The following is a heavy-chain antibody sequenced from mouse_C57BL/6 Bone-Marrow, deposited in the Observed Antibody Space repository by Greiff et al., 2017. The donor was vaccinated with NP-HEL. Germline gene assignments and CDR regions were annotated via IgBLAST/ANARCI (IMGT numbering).Heavy chain of an antibody. V-gene: IGHV5-16*01. D-gene: IGHD1-1*01. CDR1: GFTFSDYY. CDR3: ARGVYYYGSSSHWYFDV. Sequence: EVNVVESEGGLVQPGSSMKLSCTASGFTFSDYYMAWVRQVPEKGLEWVANINYDGSSNYYLDSLKSRFIISRDNAKNILYLQMSSLKSEDTATYYCARGVYYYGSSSHWYFDVWGTGTTVTVSS. CDR2: INYDGSSN. J-gene: IGHJ1*03.